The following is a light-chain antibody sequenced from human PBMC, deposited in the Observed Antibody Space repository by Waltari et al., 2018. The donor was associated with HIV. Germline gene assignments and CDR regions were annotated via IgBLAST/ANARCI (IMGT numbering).Light chain of an antibody. Sequence: DIVMTQSPVSLSVTPGEPASISCRSSQSLLHPNGNDYLDCYVQKPGQSPQVLIHLGSNRASGVPDRFSGSGSGTEFTLKISRVEAEDVGLYFCMQALQTPLTFGGGTKVEIK. V-gene: IGKV2-28*01. CDR1: QSLLHPNGNDY. CDR2: LGS. CDR3: MQALQTPLT. J-gene: IGKJ4*01.